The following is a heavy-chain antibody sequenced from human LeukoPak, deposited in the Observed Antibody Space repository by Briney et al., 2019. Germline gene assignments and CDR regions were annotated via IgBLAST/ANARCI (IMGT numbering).Heavy chain of an antibody. CDR2: ISWNSGSI. J-gene: IGHJ5*02. CDR1: GFTFDDYA. Sequence: GGSLRLSCAASGFTFDDYAMHWVRQAPGKGLEWVSGISWNSGSIGYADSVKGRFTISRDNAKNSLYLQMNSLRTEDTALYYCAKAPEITMAHNWFDPWGQGTLVTVSS. V-gene: IGHV3-9*01. D-gene: IGHD3-10*01. CDR3: AKAPEITMAHNWFDP.